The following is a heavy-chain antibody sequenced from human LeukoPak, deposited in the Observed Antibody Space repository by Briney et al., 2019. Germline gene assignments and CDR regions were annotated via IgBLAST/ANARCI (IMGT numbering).Heavy chain of an antibody. CDR3: ARDLYISSWSIYYYYGMDV. Sequence: ASVKVSCKASGYTFTSCAMNWVRQAPGQGLEWMGWINTNTGNPRYAQGFTGRFVFSLDTSVSTAYLQMSSLKAEDTAVYYCARDLYISSWSIYYYYGMDVWGQGTTV. J-gene: IGHJ6*02. V-gene: IGHV7-4-1*02. CDR2: INTNTGNP. CDR1: GYTFTSCA. D-gene: IGHD6-13*01.